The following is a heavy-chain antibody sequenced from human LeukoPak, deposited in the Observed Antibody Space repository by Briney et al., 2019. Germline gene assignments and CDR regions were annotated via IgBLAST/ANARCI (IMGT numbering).Heavy chain of an antibody. J-gene: IGHJ6*03. CDR2: IYSGGST. CDR1: GFTVNSKY. Sequence: GGSLRLSCAASGFTVNSKYMSWVRQAPGKGLEWVSVIYSGGSTYYADSVKGRFTISRDNSKNTLYLQMNSLRAEDTALYYCAKSRNFYFYFMEVSGRGTKVTISS. V-gene: IGHV3-53*01. CDR3: AKSRNFYFYFMEV.